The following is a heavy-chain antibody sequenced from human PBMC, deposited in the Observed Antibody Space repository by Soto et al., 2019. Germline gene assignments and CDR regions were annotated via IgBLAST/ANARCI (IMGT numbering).Heavy chain of an antibody. CDR1: GLAFSSWA. D-gene: IGHD3-16*01. J-gene: IGHJ4*02. CDR2: INWIGGST. CDR3: ARHGGTPDLYFDY. V-gene: IGHV3-20*04. Sequence: PLRLSGAGSGLAFSSWAMTYVHQAPGKGLEWVSAINWIGGSTNYADSMKGRFTISRDNAKNSLYLQMSSLRAEGTALYYCARHGGTPDLYFDYWGQGTPVTVSS.